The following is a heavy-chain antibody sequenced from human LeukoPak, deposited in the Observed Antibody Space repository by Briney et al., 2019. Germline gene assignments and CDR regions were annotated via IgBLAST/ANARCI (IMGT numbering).Heavy chain of an antibody. CDR3: ARARGLSDCSSTSCPIYYYMDV. D-gene: IGHD2-2*01. V-gene: IGHV1-69*05. J-gene: IGHJ6*03. CDR1: GGTFSSYA. CDR2: IIPIFGTA. Sequence: SVKVSCKASGGTFSSYAISWVRQAPGQGLEWMGGIIPIFGTADYAQKFQGRVTITTDESTSTAYMELSSLRSEDTAVYYCARARGLSDCSSTSCPIYYYMDVWGKGTTVTVSS.